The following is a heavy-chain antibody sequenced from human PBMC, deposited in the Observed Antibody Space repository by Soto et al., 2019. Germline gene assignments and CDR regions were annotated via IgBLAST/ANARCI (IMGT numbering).Heavy chain of an antibody. CDR2: IWFDGSEK. V-gene: IGHV3-33*01. D-gene: IGHD5-18*01. CDR3: ARDLRLPRNYNYYSGMDV. Sequence: QAQLVESGGGVVQPGRSLRLSCAASGFIFSTNGMHWVRQAPGKGLEWVAVIWFDGSEKYYADSVKGRFTISRDNSNNTLYLQLNGLRAEDTAVYYCARDLRLPRNYNYYSGMDVWGHGTTVTVSS. J-gene: IGHJ6*02. CDR1: GFIFSTNG.